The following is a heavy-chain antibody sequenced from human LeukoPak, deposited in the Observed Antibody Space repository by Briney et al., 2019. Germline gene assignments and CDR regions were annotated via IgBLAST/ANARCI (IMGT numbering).Heavy chain of an antibody. Sequence: PGGSLRLSCAASGFSVSSSYVSWVRQAPGKGLEWVSAISGSGGSTYYADSVKGRFTISRDNSKNTLYLQMNSLRAEDTAVYYCAKVGYYDSSGYNPFFYFDYWGQGTLVTVSS. CDR3: AKVGYYDSSGYNPFFYFDY. CDR2: ISGSGGST. CDR1: GFSVSSSYV. D-gene: IGHD3-22*01. V-gene: IGHV3-23*01. J-gene: IGHJ4*02.